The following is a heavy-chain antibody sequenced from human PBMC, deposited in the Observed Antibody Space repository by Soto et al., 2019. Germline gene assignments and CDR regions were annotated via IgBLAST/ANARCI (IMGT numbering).Heavy chain of an antibody. CDR1: GYNFINYW. CDR2: ISPGDSHT. D-gene: IGHD3-22*01. J-gene: IGHJ4*02. V-gene: IGHV5-51*01. CDR3: ARQYGNGDSSGYYWFDY. Sequence: PGESLKISCKGSGYNFINYWIVWVRQMPGRGLEWMGIISPGDSHTKYSPSLQGQVTISADKSISTAYLQWSSLKASDTAMYYCARQYGNGDSSGYYWFDYWGQGTLVTVSS.